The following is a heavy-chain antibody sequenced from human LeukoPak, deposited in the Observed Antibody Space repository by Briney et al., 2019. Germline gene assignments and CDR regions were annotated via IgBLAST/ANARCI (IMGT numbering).Heavy chain of an antibody. CDR1: GLTGSSNF. Sequence: GGSLRLSCAASGLTGSSNFMTWVRQAPGKGLEWVSAIYSGGSTFYAASVRGRFNISRDNSKKTMFLQMSSLRVEDAAVCYCASSGTASRGAMDVWGRGTTVTVSS. J-gene: IGHJ6*02. V-gene: IGHV3-66*01. CDR2: IYSGGST. D-gene: IGHD1-1*01. CDR3: ASSGTASRGAMDV.